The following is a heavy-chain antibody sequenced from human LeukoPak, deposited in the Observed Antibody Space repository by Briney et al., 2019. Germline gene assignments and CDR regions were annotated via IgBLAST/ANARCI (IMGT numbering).Heavy chain of an antibody. Sequence: GGSLRLSCATSGFTFSSYAMSWVRQAPGKGLEWVSAMIRSGGTTYYADSVKGRFAISRDNSKNTLYLQMNSLRAEDTAVYYCARDKPYYYDSSGNNIFDYWGQGTLVTVSS. CDR1: GFTFSSYA. CDR3: ARDKPYYYDSSGNNIFDY. CDR2: MIRSGGTT. V-gene: IGHV3-23*01. J-gene: IGHJ4*02. D-gene: IGHD3-22*01.